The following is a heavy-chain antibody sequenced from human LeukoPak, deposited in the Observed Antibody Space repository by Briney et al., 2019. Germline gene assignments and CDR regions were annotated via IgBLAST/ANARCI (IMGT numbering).Heavy chain of an antibody. CDR3: ARGVSSSWYNY. CDR2: IYYSGST. J-gene: IGHJ4*02. CDR1: GGSISSYY. V-gene: IGHV4-59*01. Sequence: SETLSLTCTVSGGSISSYYWSWIRQPPGKGLGWIGYIYYSGSTNYNPSLKSRVTISVDTSKNQFSLKLSSVTAADTAVYYCARGVSSSWYNYWGQGTLVTVSS. D-gene: IGHD6-13*01.